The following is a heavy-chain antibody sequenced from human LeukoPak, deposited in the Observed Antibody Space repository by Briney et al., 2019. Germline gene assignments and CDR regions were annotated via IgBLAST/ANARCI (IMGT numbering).Heavy chain of an antibody. J-gene: IGHJ4*02. D-gene: IGHD3-10*01. CDR2: IYYSGST. Sequence: SETLSLTCTVSGGSISSSSYYWGWIRQPPGKGLEWIGSIYYSGSTYYSSSLKSRVTISIDTSKNQFSLKLSSVTAADTAVYYCARDTYYYGSGSYDYWGQGTLSPSPQ. CDR3: ARDTYYYGSGSYDY. CDR1: GGSISSSSYY. V-gene: IGHV4-39*01.